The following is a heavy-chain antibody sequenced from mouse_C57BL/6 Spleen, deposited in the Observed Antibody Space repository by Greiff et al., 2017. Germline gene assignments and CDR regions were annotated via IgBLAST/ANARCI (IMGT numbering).Heavy chain of an antibody. D-gene: IGHD4-1*01. Sequence: VQLQQSGPELVKPGASVKISCKASGYSFTGYYMNWVKQSPEQSLEWIGEINPSTGGTTYNPKFKAKATLTVDKSSNTAYMQLNSLTSEDSAVYYWARWDYFDYWGQGTTLTVSS. CDR3: ARWDYFDY. CDR1: GYSFTGYY. CDR2: INPSTGGT. J-gene: IGHJ2*01. V-gene: IGHV1-42*01.